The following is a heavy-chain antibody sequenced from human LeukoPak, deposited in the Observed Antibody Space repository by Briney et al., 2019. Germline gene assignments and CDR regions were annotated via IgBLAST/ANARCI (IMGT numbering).Heavy chain of an antibody. D-gene: IGHD4-17*01. CDR1: GYTLTGYY. Sequence: VASVKVSCKASGYTLTGYYIHWARQAPGQGLEWMGWINPKSGGTNYAQKFQGRVTMTRDTSTSTAYTELSRLRSDDTAVYYCARDDSFLTTVTDWGQGTLVTVSS. J-gene: IGHJ4*02. CDR3: ARDDSFLTTVTD. CDR2: INPKSGGT. V-gene: IGHV1-2*02.